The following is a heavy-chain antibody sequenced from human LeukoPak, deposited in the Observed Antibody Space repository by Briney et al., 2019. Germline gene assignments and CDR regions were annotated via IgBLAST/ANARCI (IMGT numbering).Heavy chain of an antibody. CDR1: GFTFSSYE. D-gene: IGHD6-13*01. V-gene: IGHV3-48*03. CDR2: ISSGGSTI. Sequence: PGGSLRLSCAASGFTFSSYEMNWVRQAPGKGLEWVSYISSGGSTIYHADSVKGRFTISRDNAKNSLYLQMNSLRAEDTAVYYCAKDTEPYSSKYIFDSWGQGTLVTVSS. CDR3: AKDTEPYSSKYIFDS. J-gene: IGHJ4*02.